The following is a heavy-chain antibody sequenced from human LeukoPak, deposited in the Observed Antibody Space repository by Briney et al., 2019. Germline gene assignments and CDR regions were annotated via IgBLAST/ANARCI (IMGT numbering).Heavy chain of an antibody. V-gene: IGHV4-59*01. CDR2: IYYSGSI. Sequence: SETLSLTCTVSGGPISSYYWSWIRQPPGKGLEWIGYIYYSGSINYNPSLKSRVTISVDTSKNQFSLKLSSVTAADTAVYYCARMGATGYSSSWYGNYYGMDVWGQGTTVTVSS. D-gene: IGHD6-13*01. CDR1: GGPISSYY. CDR3: ARMGATGYSSSWYGNYYGMDV. J-gene: IGHJ6*02.